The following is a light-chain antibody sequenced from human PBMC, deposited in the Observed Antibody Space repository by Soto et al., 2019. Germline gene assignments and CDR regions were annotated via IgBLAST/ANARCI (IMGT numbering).Light chain of an antibody. CDR2: EES. CDR1: QAITNN. J-gene: IGKJ4*01. V-gene: IGKV1-9*01. Sequence: DIHLTQSPSSLSASXGDRVTITCRASQAITNNLAWYQQKPGNPPRLLIYEESTLHSGVPSRFSGRKVGTQFILTIDSLQPEDFATYYSQQVKSYPRTFGGGTKVDIK. CDR3: QQVKSYPRT.